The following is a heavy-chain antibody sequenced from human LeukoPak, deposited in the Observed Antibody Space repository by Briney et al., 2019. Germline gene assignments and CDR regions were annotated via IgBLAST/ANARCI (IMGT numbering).Heavy chain of an antibody. J-gene: IGHJ3*02. Sequence: GASVKVSCKASGYTFTGYYMHWVRQAPGQGLEWMGWINPNSGGTNYAQKFQGRVTMTRDTSISTAYMELSRLRSDDTAVYYCARDALGGYSYGYHRAAFDIWGQGTMVTVSS. CDR2: INPNSGGT. D-gene: IGHD5-18*01. V-gene: IGHV1-2*02. CDR3: ARDALGGYSYGYHRAAFDI. CDR1: GYTFTGYY.